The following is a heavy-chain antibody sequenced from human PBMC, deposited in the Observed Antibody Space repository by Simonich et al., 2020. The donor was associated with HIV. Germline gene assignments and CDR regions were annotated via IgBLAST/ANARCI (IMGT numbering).Heavy chain of an antibody. Sequence: EVQLVESGGGWVQPGRSLRLSCAASGFTFDDYAMHWVRQAPGKGLEWGSGISWNSGSRGYADSVKGRFTISRDNAKNSLYLQMNSLRAEDTALYYCAKGSGYSYGGPIDYWGQGTLVTVSS. CDR3: AKGSGYSYGGPIDY. CDR2: ISWNSGSR. D-gene: IGHD5-18*01. J-gene: IGHJ4*02. CDR1: GFTFDDYA. V-gene: IGHV3-9*01.